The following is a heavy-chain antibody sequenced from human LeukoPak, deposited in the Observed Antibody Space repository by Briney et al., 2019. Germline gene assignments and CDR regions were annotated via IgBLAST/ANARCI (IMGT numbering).Heavy chain of an antibody. CDR1: GFTFSSYG. J-gene: IGHJ4*02. CDR2: IRYDGSNK. D-gene: IGHD6-19*01. CDR3: AKDRYSSGYPPSLDFDY. V-gene: IGHV3-30*02. Sequence: GGSLRLSCAASGFTFSSYGMHWVRQAPGKGLEWVAFIRYDGSNKYYADSVKGRFTISRDNSKNTLYLQMNSLRAEDTAVYYCAKDRYSSGYPPSLDFDYWGQGTLVTVSS.